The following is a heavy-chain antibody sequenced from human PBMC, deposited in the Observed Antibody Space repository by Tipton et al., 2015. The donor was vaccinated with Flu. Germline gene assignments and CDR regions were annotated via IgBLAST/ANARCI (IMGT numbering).Heavy chain of an antibody. Sequence: VQLVQSGGGLVKPGGSLRLSCAAFGFTFSNAWMSWVRQAPGKGLEWVGRIKSQTDGGTADHAAPVKGRFTISRDDSRNTLYLQMNSLKTEDTAVYYCTTGYSSSWYYFDYWGQGTLVTVSS. CDR2: IKSQTDGGTA. D-gene: IGHD6-13*01. V-gene: IGHV3-15*01. CDR1: GFTFSNAW. CDR3: TTGYSSSWYYFDY. J-gene: IGHJ4*02.